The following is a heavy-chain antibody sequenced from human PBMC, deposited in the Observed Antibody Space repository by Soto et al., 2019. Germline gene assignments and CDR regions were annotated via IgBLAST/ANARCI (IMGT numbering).Heavy chain of an antibody. V-gene: IGHV1-69*13. Sequence: SVKVSCKASGGTFSSYAISWVRQDPGQGLEWMGGIIPIFGTANYAQKFQGRVTITADESTSTAYMELSSLRSEDTAVYYCARQCRGVTCHWFVPWGQGTLVTVSS. D-gene: IGHD2-15*01. J-gene: IGHJ5*02. CDR2: IIPIFGTA. CDR3: ARQCRGVTCHWFVP. CDR1: GGTFSSYA.